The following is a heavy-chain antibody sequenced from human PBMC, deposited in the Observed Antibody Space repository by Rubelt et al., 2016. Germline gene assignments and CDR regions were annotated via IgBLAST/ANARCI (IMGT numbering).Heavy chain of an antibody. J-gene: IGHJ4*02. V-gene: IGHV1-24*01. CDR1: GYTFTELS. D-gene: IGHD6-19*01. Sequence: QVQLVQSGAEVKKPGASVKVSCKVSGYTFTELSMHWVRQAPGKGLEWMGGFDPEDGETSYAQGFQGRVTMTEDTSSDTASMALSSLRSEVAAVYYCATGQYSSGCDYWGQGTLVTVSS. CDR3: ATGQYSSGCDY. CDR2: FDPEDGET.